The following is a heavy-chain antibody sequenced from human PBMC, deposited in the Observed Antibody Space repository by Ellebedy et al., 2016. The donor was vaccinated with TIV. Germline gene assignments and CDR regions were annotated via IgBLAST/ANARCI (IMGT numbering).Heavy chain of an antibody. CDR2: IYYIGTT. V-gene: IGHV4-39*07. CDR3: ARKMFWSGYMWFDP. J-gene: IGHJ5*02. CDR1: GGSISSSSYY. Sequence: SETLSLTCTVSGGSISSSSYYWGWIRQSPGKGLEWIGSIYYIGTTYYSPSVKSRVTISVDTSKNQFSLKLSSVTAADTAVYYCARKMFWSGYMWFDPWGQGTLVTVSS. D-gene: IGHD3-3*01.